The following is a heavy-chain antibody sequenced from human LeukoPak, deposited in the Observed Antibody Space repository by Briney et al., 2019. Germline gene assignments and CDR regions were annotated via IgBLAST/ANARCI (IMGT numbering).Heavy chain of an antibody. CDR3: SRRTGIAVAGTSFDY. J-gene: IGHJ4*02. V-gene: IGHV3-21*01. D-gene: IGHD6-19*01. CDR2: ISSRTSYI. Sequence: GGSLRLSCAASGFPFSTYNLNWVRQTPGMGLEWVSSISSRTSYIYYADSVKGRFTISRDNSKNSLYLQMNNLRAEDTAVYYCSRRTGIAVAGTSFDYWGQGTLVTVSS. CDR1: GFPFSTYN.